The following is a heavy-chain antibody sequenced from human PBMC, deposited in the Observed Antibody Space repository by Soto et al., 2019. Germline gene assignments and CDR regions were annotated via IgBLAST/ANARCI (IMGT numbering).Heavy chain of an antibody. CDR1: GGSFSGYY. V-gene: IGHV4-34*01. CDR3: ERVYGSGSYYSHFDD. CDR2: INHSGST. Sequence: QVQLQQWGAGLLKPSETLSLTCAVYGGSFSGYYWSWIRQPPGKGLEWLGEINHSGSTNYNPSLKSRVTISVDPSKIQFPLKRSSVTAAATAVYYWERVYGSGSYYSHFDDWGRGTLVTVSS. D-gene: IGHD3-10*01. J-gene: IGHJ4*02.